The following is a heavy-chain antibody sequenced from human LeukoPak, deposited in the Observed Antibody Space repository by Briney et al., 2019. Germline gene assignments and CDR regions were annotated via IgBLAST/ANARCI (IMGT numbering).Heavy chain of an antibody. J-gene: IGHJ4*02. D-gene: IGHD6-13*01. CDR2: INPNSGGT. CDR1: GYTFTSYG. Sequence: ASVKVSCKASGYTFTSYGISWARQAPGQGLEWMGWINPNSGGTNYAQKFQGRVTMTRDTSISTAYMELSRLRSDDTAVYYCARARSSRVIDYWGQGTLVTVSS. CDR3: ARARSSRVIDY. V-gene: IGHV1-2*02.